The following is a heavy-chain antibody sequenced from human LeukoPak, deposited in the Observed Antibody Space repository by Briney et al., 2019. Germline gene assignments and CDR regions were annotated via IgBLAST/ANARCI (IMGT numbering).Heavy chain of an antibody. Sequence: SETLSLTCTVSGGSISSYYWSWIRQPPGKGLEWIGYIYYSGSTNYNPSLKSRVTISVDTSKSQFSLKLGSVTAADTAVYYCARVGLAAAGTRIDYWGQGTLVAVSS. CDR1: GGSISSYY. J-gene: IGHJ4*02. V-gene: IGHV4-59*01. CDR2: IYYSGST. D-gene: IGHD6-13*01. CDR3: ARVGLAAAGTRIDY.